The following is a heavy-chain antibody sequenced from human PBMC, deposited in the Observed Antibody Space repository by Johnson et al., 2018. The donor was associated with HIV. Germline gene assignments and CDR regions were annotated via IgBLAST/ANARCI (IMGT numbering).Heavy chain of an antibody. D-gene: IGHD6-19*01. Sequence: EVQLVESGGGLVQPGGSLRLSCAASGFIFSDYWMHWVRQAPGKGLKWVSGINWNGGSTGYADSVKDRFTISRDNAKNSLSLQMTSLRAEDTAVYYCAREMGWEDAFDIWGQGTMVSVSS. CDR3: AREMGWEDAFDI. J-gene: IGHJ3*02. CDR2: INWNGGST. CDR1: GFIFSDYW. V-gene: IGHV3-20*04.